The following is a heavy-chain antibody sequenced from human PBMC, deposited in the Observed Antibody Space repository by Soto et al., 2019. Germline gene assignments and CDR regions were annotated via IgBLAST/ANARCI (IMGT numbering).Heavy chain of an antibody. CDR1: GFTFTSSA. CDR2: IVVGSGNT. CDR3: AREAIFGVATRGQFDY. J-gene: IGHJ4*02. D-gene: IGHD3-3*01. Sequence: SVKVSCKASGFTFTSSAVQWVRQARGQRLEWIGWIVVGSGNTNYAQKLQGRVTMTTDTSTSTAYMELRSLRSDDTAVYYCAREAIFGVATRGQFDYWGQGTLVTVSS. V-gene: IGHV1-58*01.